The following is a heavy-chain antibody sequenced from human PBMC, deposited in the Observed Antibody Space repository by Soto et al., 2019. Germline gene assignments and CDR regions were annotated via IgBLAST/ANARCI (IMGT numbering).Heavy chain of an antibody. CDR3: ARGSLYRLVRGAVDY. CDR2: IYYSGST. CDR1: GGSISSGCYY. Sequence: SETLSLTCPVSGGSISSGCYYWSWIRQHPGKGLEWIGYIYYSGSTYYNPSLKSRVTISVDTSKNQFSLKLSSVTAADTAVYYCARGSLYRLVRGAVDYWGQGTLVTVSS. D-gene: IGHD6-6*01. V-gene: IGHV4-31*03. J-gene: IGHJ4*02.